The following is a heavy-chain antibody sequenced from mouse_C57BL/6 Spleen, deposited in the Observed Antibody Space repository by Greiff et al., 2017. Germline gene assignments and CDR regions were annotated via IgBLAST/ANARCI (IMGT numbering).Heavy chain of an antibody. CDR1: GYTFTSYW. J-gene: IGHJ2*01. V-gene: IGHV1-52*01. CDR3: ATIVTTGYDFGE. CDR2: IYPSDGET. D-gene: IGHD2-14*01. Sequence: VQLQQPGAELVRPGSSVKLSCKASGYTFTSYWMHWVKQRPIQGLEWIGNIYPSDGETHYNQKFKDKATLTVDKSSSTAYMQLSSLTSEDSAVYYCATIVTTGYDFGERGQGTTLT.